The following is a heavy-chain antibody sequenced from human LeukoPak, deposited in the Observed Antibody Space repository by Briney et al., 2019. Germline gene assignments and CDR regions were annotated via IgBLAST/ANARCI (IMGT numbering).Heavy chain of an antibody. J-gene: IGHJ4*02. CDR3: ARDSDWILFDY. D-gene: IGHD3-9*01. CDR2: VNREGTTT. V-gene: IGHV3-74*03. CDR1: GFTFNTYW. Sequence: GGSLRLSCAASGFTFNTYWMHWVRQAPGKGLLWVARVNREGTTTAHADSVKGRFTISRDNAKSTLYLQMNNLRAEDTAVYYCARDSDWILFDYWGQGTLVTVSS.